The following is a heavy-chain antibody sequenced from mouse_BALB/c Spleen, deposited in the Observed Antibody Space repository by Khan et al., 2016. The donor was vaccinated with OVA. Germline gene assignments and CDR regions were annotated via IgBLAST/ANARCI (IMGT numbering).Heavy chain of an antibody. CDR3: ARVDYGYGFAY. Sequence: EVELVESGGGLVEPGGSLRLSCATSGFTFSDYYMSWVRQPPGKALEWLGFIRKKASGYTTEYSASVKGRFTISRDNSQSILYLQMNSVRAEDSATYDCARVDYGYGFAYWGQGTLVTVSA. D-gene: IGHD1-2*01. CDR2: IRKKASGYTT. CDR1: GFTFSDYY. J-gene: IGHJ3*01. V-gene: IGHV7-3*02.